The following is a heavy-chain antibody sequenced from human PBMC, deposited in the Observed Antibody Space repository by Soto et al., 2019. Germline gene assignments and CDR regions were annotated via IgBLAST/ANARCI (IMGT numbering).Heavy chain of an antibody. V-gene: IGHV1-2*04. CDR2: INPNSGGT. J-gene: IGHJ3*02. CDR3: ASSGRVPTDAFDI. CDR1: GYTFTGYY. D-gene: IGHD6-19*01. Sequence: ASVKVSCKASGYTFTGYYMHWVRQAPGQGLEWMGWINPNSGGTNHAQKFQGWVTMTRDTSISTAYMELSRLRSDDTAVYYCASSGRVPTDAFDIWGQGTMVTVSS.